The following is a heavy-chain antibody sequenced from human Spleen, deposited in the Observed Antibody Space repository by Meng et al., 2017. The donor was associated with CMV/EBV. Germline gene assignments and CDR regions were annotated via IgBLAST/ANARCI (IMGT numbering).Heavy chain of an antibody. D-gene: IGHD1-26*01. CDR3: ASQQRTLLYGHYFDF. CDR2: IITIFGTT. V-gene: IGHV1-69*05. Sequence: AGGTLSSYAINWVRQAPGQGLEWMGGIITIFGTTYYAQDLKGRVTITTDESTSTVSVDLSRLRSEDTAVYYCASQQRTLLYGHYFDFWGQGTLVTVSS. CDR1: GGTLSSYA. J-gene: IGHJ4*02.